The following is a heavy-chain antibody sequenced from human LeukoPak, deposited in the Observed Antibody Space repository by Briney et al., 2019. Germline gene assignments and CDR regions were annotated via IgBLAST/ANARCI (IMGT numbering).Heavy chain of an antibody. CDR1: GGSISSYY. V-gene: IGHV4-59*08. CDR3: ARQSGTDDWFDP. CDR2: IYYSGST. D-gene: IGHD6-13*01. Sequence: PSETLSLTCTFSGGSISSYYWSWIRQPPGKGLEWIGYIYYSGSTNYNPSLKSRVTISVDTSKNQFSLKLSSVTAADTAVYYCARQSGTDDWFDPWGQGTLVTVSS. J-gene: IGHJ5*02.